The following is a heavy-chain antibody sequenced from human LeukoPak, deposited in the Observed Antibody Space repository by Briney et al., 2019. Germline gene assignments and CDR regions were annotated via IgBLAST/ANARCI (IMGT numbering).Heavy chain of an antibody. CDR1: GYSISSGYY. V-gene: IGHV4-38-2*01. CDR2: IYHSGST. Sequence: SETLSLTCAVSGYSISSGYYWGWIRQPPGKGLEWIGSIYHSGSTYYNPSLKSRVTISVDTSKNQFSLKLSSVTAADTAVYYCARHGWDSYYFDYWGQGTLVTVSS. J-gene: IGHJ4*02. CDR3: ARHGWDSYYFDY. D-gene: IGHD1-26*01.